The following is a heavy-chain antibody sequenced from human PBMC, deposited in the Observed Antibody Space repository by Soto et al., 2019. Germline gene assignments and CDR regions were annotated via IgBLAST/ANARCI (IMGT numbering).Heavy chain of an antibody. CDR2: IYWDDDI. J-gene: IGHJ4*02. D-gene: IGHD3-10*01. Sequence: QITLKESGPTLVKPTQTLTLTCTFSGFSLSTSGVGVGWIRQPPGKALEWLALIYWDDDIRYSPSLKSRLTIPKDTSKNQVVLTMTTMDPVDTATYYCARLCLGAFKPCYYVAYWGQGTLVPVSS. CDR1: GFSLSTSGVG. CDR3: ARLCLGAFKPCYYVAY. V-gene: IGHV2-5*02.